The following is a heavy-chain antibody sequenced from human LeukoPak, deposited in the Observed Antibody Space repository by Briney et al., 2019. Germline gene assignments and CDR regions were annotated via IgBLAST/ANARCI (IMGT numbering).Heavy chain of an antibody. Sequence: PSETPSLTCTVSGGSISSSSYYWGWIRQPPGKGLEWIGSIYYSGSTYYNPSLKSRVTISVDTSKNQFSLKLSSVTAADTTVYYCARQRELAAAGTAFDYWGQGTLVTVSS. CDR3: ARQRELAAAGTAFDY. CDR1: GGSISSSSYY. D-gene: IGHD6-13*01. CDR2: IYYSGST. V-gene: IGHV4-39*01. J-gene: IGHJ4*02.